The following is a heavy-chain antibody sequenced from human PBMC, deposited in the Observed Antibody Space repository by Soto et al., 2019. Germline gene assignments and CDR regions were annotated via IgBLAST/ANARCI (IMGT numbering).Heavy chain of an antibody. J-gene: IGHJ4*02. Sequence: SETLSLTCTVSGGSVSSGSYYWSWIRQPPGKGLEWIGYIYYSGSTNYNPSLKSRVTISVDTSKNQFSLKLSSVTAADTAVYYCARGDRIAARNYFDYWGQGTLVTVSS. D-gene: IGHD6-6*01. CDR1: GGSVSSGSYY. CDR3: ARGDRIAARNYFDY. V-gene: IGHV4-61*01. CDR2: IYYSGST.